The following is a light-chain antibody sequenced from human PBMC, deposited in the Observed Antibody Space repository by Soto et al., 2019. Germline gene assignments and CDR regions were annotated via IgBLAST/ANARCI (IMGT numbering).Light chain of an antibody. CDR2: GAS. Sequence: EIVLTQSPATLSSFPGDRVTLSCRASQYIKTSQSVSTSYLAWFQQKPGQAPRLLIHGASNRASGIPDRFSGSGSGTDFTLTISSLEPEDSAMYYCQQYGNSPWTFGQGTKVDI. CDR3: QQYGNSPWT. CDR1: QYIKTSQSVSTSY. J-gene: IGKJ1*01. V-gene: IGKV3-20*01.